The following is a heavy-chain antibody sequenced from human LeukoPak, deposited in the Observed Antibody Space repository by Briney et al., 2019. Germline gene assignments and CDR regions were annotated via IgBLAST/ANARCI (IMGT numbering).Heavy chain of an antibody. J-gene: IGHJ4*02. CDR2: IIPIVGTA. CDR3: ARAGNPYSHGSPWVGY. V-gene: IGHV1-69*05. D-gene: IGHD3-10*01. Sequence: SVKVSCKASGVTFSSYAISWVRQAPGQGLEWMWGIIPIVGTANYAQKFQVRVTITTDESTSTAYMELSSLRSEETAVYYCARAGNPYSHGSPWVGYWGQGTLVTVSS. CDR1: GVTFSSYA.